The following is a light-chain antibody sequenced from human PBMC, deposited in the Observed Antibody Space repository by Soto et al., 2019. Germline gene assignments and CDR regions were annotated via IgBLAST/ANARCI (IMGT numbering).Light chain of an antibody. J-gene: IGKJ5*01. CDR2: GAS. Sequence: ETVMTQSPATLSVSPGEGATLSCRASQSVSSNLVWYQHKPGQAPRLLIYGASTRAADIPARFSGSGSGTEFTLTISSLQSEDYAVYYCQQYGSSPITFGQGTRLEIK. V-gene: IGKV3-15*01. CDR3: QQYGSSPIT. CDR1: QSVSSN.